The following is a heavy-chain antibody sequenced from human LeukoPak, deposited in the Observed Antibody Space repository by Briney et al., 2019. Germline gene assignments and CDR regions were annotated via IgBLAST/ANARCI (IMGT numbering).Heavy chain of an antibody. CDR2: ISSNGGST. V-gene: IGHV3-64*01. J-gene: IGHJ3*02. CDR1: GFTFSSYA. CDR3: ARSPQSPYTCYYDSSGYYGGAFDI. D-gene: IGHD3-22*01. Sequence: GGSLRLSCAASGFTFSSYAMHWVRQAPGKGLEYVSAISSNGGSTYYANSVKGRFTISRDNSKNTLYLQMGSLRAEDMAVYYCARSPQSPYTCYYDSSGYYGGAFDIWGQGTMVTVSS.